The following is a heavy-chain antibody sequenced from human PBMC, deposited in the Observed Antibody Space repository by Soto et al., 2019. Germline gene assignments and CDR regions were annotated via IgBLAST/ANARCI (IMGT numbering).Heavy chain of an antibody. J-gene: IGHJ5*02. Sequence: PSETLSLTCAVYGGSFSGYYWSWIRQPPGKGLEWIGEINHSGSTNYNPSLKSRVTIAVDTSKNQFSLKLSSVTAADTAVYYCETGLLTPKEKMVRGVIKRKIFRFDPWGQGTLVTVSS. V-gene: IGHV4-34*01. CDR1: GGSFSGYY. CDR3: ETGLLTPKEKMVRGVIKRKIFRFDP. CDR2: INHSGST. D-gene: IGHD3-10*01.